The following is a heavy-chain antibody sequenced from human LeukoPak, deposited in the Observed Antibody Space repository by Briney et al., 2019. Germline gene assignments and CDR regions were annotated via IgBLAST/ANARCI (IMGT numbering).Heavy chain of an antibody. CDR3: ARIGGDRHPIEY. CDR2: IWYDGTNK. CDR1: GFTFSSYG. V-gene: IGHV3-33*01. D-gene: IGHD2-21*02. J-gene: IGHJ4*02. Sequence: GGSLRLSCAASGFTFSSYGMHWVRQAPGGGLEWVAVIWYDGTNKYYADSVKGRFTISRDNSKNTLYLQMNSLRAEDTAVYYCARIGGDRHPIEYWGQGTLVTVSS.